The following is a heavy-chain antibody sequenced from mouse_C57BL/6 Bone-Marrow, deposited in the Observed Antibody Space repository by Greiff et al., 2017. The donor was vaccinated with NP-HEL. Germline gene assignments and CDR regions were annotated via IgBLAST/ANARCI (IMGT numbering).Heavy chain of an antibody. CDR1: GFNIKDDY. CDR2: IDPENGDT. V-gene: IGHV14-4*01. D-gene: IGHD2-4*01. Sequence: EVQLQQSGAELVRPGASVKLSCTASGFNIKDDYMHWVKQRPEQGLEWIGWIDPENGDTEYASKFQGKATITADTSSNTAYMQLSSLTSEDTAVYYWTTPLYDYDSPWFAYWGQGTLVTVSA. J-gene: IGHJ3*01. CDR3: TTPLYDYDSPWFAY.